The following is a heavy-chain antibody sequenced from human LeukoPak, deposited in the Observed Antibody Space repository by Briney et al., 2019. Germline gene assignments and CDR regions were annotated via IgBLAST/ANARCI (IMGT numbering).Heavy chain of an antibody. CDR1: GFTFSSYA. V-gene: IGHV3-23*01. CDR2: ISGTGAST. J-gene: IGHJ4*02. CDR3: AKHSLKNEYSGGQIWDC. D-gene: IGHD6-19*01. Sequence: GGSLRLCCAASGFTFSSYAISCVCQAPGKGLEWVSAISGTGASTYYADSVKGRFTMSRDNSKNTLNLQMVSLRAEDRAVYYCAKHSLKNEYSGGQIWDCWGQRARGTVSS.